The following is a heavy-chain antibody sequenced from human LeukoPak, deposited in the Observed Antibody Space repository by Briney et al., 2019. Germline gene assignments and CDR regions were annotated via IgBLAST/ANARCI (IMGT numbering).Heavy chain of an antibody. CDR1: AFAFNSND. CDR2: ISTTSHYI. CDR3: ARMNYYNRGYYFDN. J-gene: IGHJ4*02. V-gene: IGHV3-21*01. Sequence: PGGSLRLSCAASAFAFNSNDMSWVRQAPGQGLEWVASISTTSHYIYYADSVEGRFTISRDNAKNSLSLRMNSLRAEDTAVYYCARMNYYNRGYYFDNWGQGSLVTVSS. D-gene: IGHD3-22*01.